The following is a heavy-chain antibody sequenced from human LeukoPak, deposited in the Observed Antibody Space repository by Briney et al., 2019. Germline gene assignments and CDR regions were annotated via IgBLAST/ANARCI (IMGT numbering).Heavy chain of an antibody. CDR1: GGSISSRSYY. CDR2: IYYSGST. CDR3: ARLVRDCSGGNCYSGFDY. Sequence: PSETLSLTCTVSGGSISSRSYYWGWIRQPPGKGLEWIGSIYYSGSTYHNPSLKSRVTISVDTSKNQFSLKLSSVTAADTAVYYCARLVRDCSGGNCYSGFDYWGQGTLVTVSS. J-gene: IGHJ4*02. V-gene: IGHV4-39*01. D-gene: IGHD2-15*01.